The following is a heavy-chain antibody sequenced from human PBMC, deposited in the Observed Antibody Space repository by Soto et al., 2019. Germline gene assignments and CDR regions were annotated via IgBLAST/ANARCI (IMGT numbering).Heavy chain of an antibody. CDR1: GGSISSYY. V-gene: IGHV4-59*01. CDR3: ARRYGTVFDY. D-gene: IGHD6-13*01. Sequence: QVQLQESGPGLVKPSETLSLTCTVSGGSISSYYWSWIRQPPGKGLEWIGYIYYSGSTNYNPSLKRRVTISVATSKNQFSLQLSSVTAADTAVYYCARRYGTVFDYWGQGTLVTVSS. J-gene: IGHJ4*02. CDR2: IYYSGST.